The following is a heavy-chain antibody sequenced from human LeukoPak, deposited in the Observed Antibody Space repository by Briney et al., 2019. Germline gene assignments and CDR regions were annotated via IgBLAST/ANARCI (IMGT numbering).Heavy chain of an antibody. V-gene: IGHV3-48*04. CDR3: ARGRRWLQPLDY. Sequence: GGSLRLSCAASGFTFSSYSMNWVRQAPGKGLEWVSYISSSGSTIYYADSVKGRFTISRDNAKQSLFLQMNSLRVEDLGVYYCARGRRWLQPLDYWGQGTLVTVSS. CDR2: ISSSGSTI. J-gene: IGHJ4*02. D-gene: IGHD5-24*01. CDR1: GFTFSSYS.